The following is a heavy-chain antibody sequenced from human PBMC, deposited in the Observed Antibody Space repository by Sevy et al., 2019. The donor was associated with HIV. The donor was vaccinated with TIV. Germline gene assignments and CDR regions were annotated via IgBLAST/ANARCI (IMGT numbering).Heavy chain of an antibody. Sequence: GGSLRLSCAASGFTFSSYWMHWVRQAPGKGLVWVARIKNDGSSTRYADSVKGRFTISRDNAKNTLYLQMNSLRAGDMGAYYCTRVPGDGYNSPSFDYWGRGTLVTVSS. D-gene: IGHD5-12*01. CDR3: TRVPGDGYNSPSFDY. CDR1: GFTFSSYW. J-gene: IGHJ4*02. V-gene: IGHV3-74*01. CDR2: IKNDGSST.